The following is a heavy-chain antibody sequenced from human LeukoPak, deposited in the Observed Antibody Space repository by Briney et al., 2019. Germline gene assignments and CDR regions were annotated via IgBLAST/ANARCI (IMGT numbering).Heavy chain of an antibody. CDR2: IWYDGSNK. CDR1: GFTFSSYG. CDR3: ARDQTTVSWFDP. D-gene: IGHD4-17*01. Sequence: GGSLRLSCAASGFTFSSYGMHWVRQAPGKGLEWVAVIWYDGSNKYYADSVKGRFTISRDNSKNTLYLQMNSLRAEDTALYYCARDQTTVSWFDPWGQGTLVTVSS. V-gene: IGHV3-33*01. J-gene: IGHJ5*02.